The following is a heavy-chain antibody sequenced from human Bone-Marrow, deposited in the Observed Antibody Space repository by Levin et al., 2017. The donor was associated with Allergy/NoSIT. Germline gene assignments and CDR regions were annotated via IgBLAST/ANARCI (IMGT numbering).Heavy chain of an antibody. D-gene: IGHD6-19*01. CDR2: ISYDGKNN. J-gene: IGHJ4*02. Sequence: GGSLRLSCAASGFSFHPYIMHFLRPPPGKGLEWVAMISYDGKNNYNADSVEGRFTLSRDNSENTLYLQMNNLRNEDTGVYYCAREGYSSGWAVVDSWGQGTLVTVSS. CDR3: AREGYSSGWAVVDS. V-gene: IGHV3-30*04. CDR1: GFSFHPYI.